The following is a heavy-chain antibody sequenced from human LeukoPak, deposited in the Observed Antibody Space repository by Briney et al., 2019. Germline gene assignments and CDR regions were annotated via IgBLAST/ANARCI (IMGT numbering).Heavy chain of an antibody. Sequence: ASVTVSCKSSGYTFTGYYMHWVRQPPGQGLEWMGWINPNSSGTNYAQKFQCRDTMTRDTSISTAYMELSRLRSDDTAVYYCASYSGLRLGELSLYLIDYWGQGPLVTVSS. CDR1: GYTFTGYY. J-gene: IGHJ4*02. D-gene: IGHD3-16*02. CDR2: INPNSSGT. V-gene: IGHV1-2*02. CDR3: ASYSGLRLGELSLYLIDY.